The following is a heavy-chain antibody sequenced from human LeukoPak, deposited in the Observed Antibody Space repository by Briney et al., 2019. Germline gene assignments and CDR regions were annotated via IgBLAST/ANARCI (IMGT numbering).Heavy chain of an antibody. Sequence: SGGSLRLSCAASGFTFGNSWVHWVRQAPGKGQVWVSLINADGSTTTYADSVKGRLTISWDNASNTLSLQMNSLTIAAAAAYYCVVVAEPPDFDGFEVWGQGTMITVSS. CDR2: INADGSTT. J-gene: IGHJ3*01. CDR3: VVVAEPPDFDGFEV. CDR1: GFTFGNSW. V-gene: IGHV3-74*01. D-gene: IGHD1-14*01.